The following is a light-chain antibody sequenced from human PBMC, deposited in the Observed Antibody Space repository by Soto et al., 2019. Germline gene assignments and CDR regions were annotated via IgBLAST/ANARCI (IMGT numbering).Light chain of an antibody. J-gene: IGKJ4*01. CDR1: QDIAGG. CDR2: AAS. CDR3: QPANSFPLT. V-gene: IGKV1-12*01. Sequence: DIQITRPPSSGSAPEGNRATITGRTSQDIAGGLAWYQQEPGKAPKLLIYAASSLQSGVPSRFSGSGSGTDFTLTISSLQPEDFATYYCQPANSFPLTFGGGTKVEIK.